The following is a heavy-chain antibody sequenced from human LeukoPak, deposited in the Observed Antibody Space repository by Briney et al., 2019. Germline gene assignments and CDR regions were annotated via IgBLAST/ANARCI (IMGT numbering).Heavy chain of an antibody. D-gene: IGHD3-9*01. CDR2: INAGNGNT. CDR3: ARGPQYYDILTAQTGFDP. CDR1: GYTFTSYA. J-gene: IGHJ5*02. Sequence: AASVKVSCKASGYTFTSYAMHWVRQAPGQRLEWMGWINAGNGNTKYSQKFQGRVTITRDTSASTAYMELSSPRSEDTAVYYCARGPQYYDILTAQTGFDPWGQGTLVTVSS. V-gene: IGHV1-3*01.